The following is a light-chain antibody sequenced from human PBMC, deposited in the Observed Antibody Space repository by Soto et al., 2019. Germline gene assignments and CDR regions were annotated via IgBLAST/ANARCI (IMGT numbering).Light chain of an antibody. Sequence: QSALTQPASVSGSPGQSITISCTGTSSDVGGNKYVSWYQQYPGKVPKLLINKVTNRPSGVSYRFTGSKTGNTASLTISALLAEDEAVYLCATSTSDSLYVFGTGTKLTVL. J-gene: IGLJ1*01. CDR1: SSDVGGNKY. V-gene: IGLV2-14*01. CDR3: ATSTSDSLYV. CDR2: KVT.